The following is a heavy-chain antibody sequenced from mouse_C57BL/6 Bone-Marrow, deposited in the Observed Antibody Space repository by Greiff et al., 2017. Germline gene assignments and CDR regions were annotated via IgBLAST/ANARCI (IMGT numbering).Heavy chain of an antibody. CDR2: ISYSGST. Sequence: EVQLQQSGPGLAKPSQTLSLTCSVPGYSITSDYWNWIRKFPGNKLEYMGYISYSGSTYYNPSLKSRISITRDTSKNQYYLQLNSVTTEDTATYYCARSPLHYYGSTFYAMDYWGQGTSVTVSS. D-gene: IGHD1-1*01. J-gene: IGHJ4*01. V-gene: IGHV3-8*01. CDR1: GYSITSDY. CDR3: ARSPLHYYGSTFYAMDY.